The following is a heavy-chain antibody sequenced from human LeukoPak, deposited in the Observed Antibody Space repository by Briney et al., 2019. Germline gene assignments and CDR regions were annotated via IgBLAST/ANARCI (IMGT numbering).Heavy chain of an antibody. V-gene: IGHV1-46*01. CDR2: INPSGGST. J-gene: IGHJ6*03. D-gene: IGHD6-13*01. CDR1: GYTFTSYY. Sequence: ASVKVSCKASGYTFTSYYMHWVRQAPGQGLEWMGIINPSGGSTSYAQKFQGRVTMTRDMSTSTVYMELSSLRSEDTAVYYCARAGIAAAATDYYYYYMDVWGKGTTVTVSS. CDR3: ARAGIAAAATDYYYYYMDV.